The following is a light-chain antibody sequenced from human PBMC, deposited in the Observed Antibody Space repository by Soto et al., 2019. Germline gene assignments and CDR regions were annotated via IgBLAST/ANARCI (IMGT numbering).Light chain of an antibody. J-gene: IGKJ1*01. V-gene: IGKV3-11*01. CDR2: DAS. CDR3: QQRSNWPVT. CDR1: QSVSSY. Sequence: EIVLTRSPGTLSLSPGERATLSCRASQSVSSYFAWYQQKPGQAPRLLIYDASTRATGISARFSGSGSGTDFTLTISSLEPEDFAVYYCQQRSNWPVTFGQGTKVEVK.